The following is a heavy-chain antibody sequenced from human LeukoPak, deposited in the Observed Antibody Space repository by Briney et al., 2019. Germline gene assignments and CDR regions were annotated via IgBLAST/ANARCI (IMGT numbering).Heavy chain of an antibody. CDR1: GFTVSSNY. D-gene: IGHD5-18*01. CDR2: ISSSSSYI. V-gene: IGHV3-21*01. CDR3: ARPHDSGYSYGANDY. Sequence: PGGSLRLSCAASGFTVSSNYMSWVRQAPGKGLEWVSSISSSSSYIYYADSVKGRFTISRDNAKNSLYLQMNSLRAEDTAVYYCARPHDSGYSYGANDYWGQGTLVTVSS. J-gene: IGHJ4*02.